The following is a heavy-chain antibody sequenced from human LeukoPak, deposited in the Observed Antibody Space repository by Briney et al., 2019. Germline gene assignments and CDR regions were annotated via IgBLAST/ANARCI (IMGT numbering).Heavy chain of an antibody. CDR3: ARDGVVATIRGGWFDP. J-gene: IGHJ5*02. CDR1: GYSISSGYY. CDR2: IYHSGST. Sequence: SETLSLTCTVSGYSISSGYYWGWIRQPPGKGLEWVGSIYHSGSTYYNPSLKSRVTISVDTSKNQSSLKLTSVTAADTAVYYCARDGVVATIRGGWFDPWGQGTLVTVSS. V-gene: IGHV4-38-2*02. D-gene: IGHD5-12*01.